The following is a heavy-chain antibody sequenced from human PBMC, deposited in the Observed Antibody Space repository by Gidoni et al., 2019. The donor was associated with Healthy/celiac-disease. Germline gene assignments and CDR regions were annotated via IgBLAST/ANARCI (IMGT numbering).Heavy chain of an antibody. D-gene: IGHD6-13*01. CDR1: GGSFSGYY. CDR2: INHSGST. V-gene: IGHV4-34*01. CDR3: RSSSSWYGVVVGNDY. J-gene: IGHJ4*02. Sequence: QVQLQQWGAGRLKPSETLSLTCAVDGGSFSGYYWSWIRQPPGKGLEWIGEINHSGSTNYNPSLKSRVTISVDTSKNQFSLKLSSVTAADTAVYYCRSSSSWYGVVVGNDYWGQGTLVTVSS.